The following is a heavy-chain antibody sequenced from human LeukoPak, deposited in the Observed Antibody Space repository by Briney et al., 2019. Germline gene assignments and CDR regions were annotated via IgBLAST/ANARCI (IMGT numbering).Heavy chain of an antibody. J-gene: IGHJ6*04. D-gene: IGHD2-2*02. CDR3: AREQGYCSSTSCYTGMDV. CDR2: INPNSGGT. V-gene: IGHV1-2*06. Sequence: ASVKVSCKASGYTFTGYYMHWVRQAPGQGLEWMGRINPNSGGTNYAQKFQGRVTMTRDTSISTAYMELSSLRSEDTAVYYCAREQGYCSSTSCYTGMDVWGKGTTVTVSS. CDR1: GYTFTGYY.